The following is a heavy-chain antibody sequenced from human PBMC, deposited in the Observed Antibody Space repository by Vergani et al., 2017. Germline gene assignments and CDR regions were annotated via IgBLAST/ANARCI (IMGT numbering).Heavy chain of an antibody. D-gene: IGHD3-10*01. CDR2: SYYSGST. J-gene: IGHJ4*02. CDR1: GGSISSSSYY. V-gene: IGHV4-39*01. CDR3: ARRTTMFRRVLEIAGYYFDY. Sequence: QLQLQESGPGLVKPSETLSLTCTVSGGSISSSSYYWGWTGQPPGKGVEWIGSSYYSGSTYYNPSLKSRVTISVDTSKNQFSLKMSSGTAADTAVYYCARRTTMFRRVLEIAGYYFDYWGQGTLVTVSS.